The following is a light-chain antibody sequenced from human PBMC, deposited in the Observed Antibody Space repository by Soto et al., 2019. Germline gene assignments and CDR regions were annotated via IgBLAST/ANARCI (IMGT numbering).Light chain of an antibody. J-gene: IGKJ1*01. V-gene: IGKV1-5*01. CDR1: QSISKW. CDR3: QQYNNWWT. Sequence: DIQMTQSPSTLSASVGDRVTITCRASQSISKWLAWYQQKPGKAPKLLMYDVSSLESGVPSRFSGSGSGTEFTLTISSLQSDDFAVYYCQQYNNWWTFGQGTKVDIK. CDR2: DVS.